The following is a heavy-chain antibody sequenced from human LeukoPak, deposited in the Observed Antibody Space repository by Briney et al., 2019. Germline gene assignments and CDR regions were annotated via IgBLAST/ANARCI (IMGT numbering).Heavy chain of an antibody. CDR1: GFTFDDYA. CDR3: AKDRGSNGWYGIDY. J-gene: IGHJ4*02. V-gene: IGHV3-9*01. Sequence: GGSLRPSYAASGFTFDDYAMHWARQAPGKGLAWVAGIIWNSGDLGYAESVKGRFTISRDNAKNSLYLQMNSLRPEDTALYYCAKDRGSNGWYGIDYWGQGTLVTVSS. CDR2: IIWNSGDL. D-gene: IGHD6-19*01.